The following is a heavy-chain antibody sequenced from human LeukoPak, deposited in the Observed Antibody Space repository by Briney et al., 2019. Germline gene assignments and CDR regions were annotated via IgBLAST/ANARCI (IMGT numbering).Heavy chain of an antibody. CDR3: ARDFREYYYEGVYAFDI. J-gene: IGHJ3*02. Sequence: SQTLSLTCTVSGGSISSGSYYWSWIRQPAGKGLEWIGRIYTSGSTNYNPSLKSRVTISVNTSKNQFSLKLSSVTAADTAVYYCARDFREYYYEGVYAFDIWGQGTMVTVSS. V-gene: IGHV4-61*02. CDR1: GGSISSGSYY. CDR2: IYTSGST. D-gene: IGHD3-22*01.